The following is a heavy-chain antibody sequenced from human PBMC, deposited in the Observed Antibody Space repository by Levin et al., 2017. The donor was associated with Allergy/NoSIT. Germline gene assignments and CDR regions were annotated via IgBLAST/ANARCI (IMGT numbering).Heavy chain of an antibody. V-gene: IGHV3-48*01. D-gene: IGHD4-17*01. CDR3: ARGPHDGDYFSARGGSVVRVSFMDV. Sequence: LSLTCAASGFTFSSYTMNWVRQAPGKGLEWVSYIRGSSGTINYADSVKGRCTISRDNAKNSLYLQMTSLRAEDTAVYYCARGPHDGDYFSARGGSVVRVSFMDVWGQGTTVTVSS. CDR1: GFTFSSYT. CDR2: IRGSSGTI. J-gene: IGHJ6*02.